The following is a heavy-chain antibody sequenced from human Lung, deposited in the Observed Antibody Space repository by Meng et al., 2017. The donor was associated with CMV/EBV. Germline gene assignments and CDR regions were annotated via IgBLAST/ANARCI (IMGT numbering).Heavy chain of an antibody. J-gene: IGHJ4*02. V-gene: IGHV3-48*03. CDR1: GFTFSSYE. CDR3: ARGAYYGSGRLDY. D-gene: IGHD3-10*01. Sequence: GESLKISCGASGFTFSSYEMNWVRQAPGKGLEWLSYISSSGSIIYYTDSVKGRFTISRDNAKNSLYLQMNSLRAEDTAVYYCARGAYYGSGRLDYWGQGTLVTVSS. CDR2: ISSSGSII.